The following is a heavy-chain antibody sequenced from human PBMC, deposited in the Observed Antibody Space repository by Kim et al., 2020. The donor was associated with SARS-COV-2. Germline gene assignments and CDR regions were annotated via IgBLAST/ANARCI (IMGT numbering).Heavy chain of an antibody. V-gene: IGHV1-2*02. CDR3: ARGGRGYTAMVGYYYYYGMGV. D-gene: IGHD5-18*01. J-gene: IGHJ6*02. Sequence: ASVKVSCKASGYTFTGYYMHWVRQAPGQGLEWMGWINPNSGGTNYAQKFQGRVTMTRDTSISTAYMELSRLRSDDTAVYYCARGGRGYTAMVGYYYYYGMGVWGQGTTVTVSS. CDR1: GYTFTGYY. CDR2: INPNSGGT.